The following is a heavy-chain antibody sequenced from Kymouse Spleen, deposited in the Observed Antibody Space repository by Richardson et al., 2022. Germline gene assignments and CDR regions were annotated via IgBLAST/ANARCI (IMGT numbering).Heavy chain of an antibody. CDR2: INHSGST. CDR3: ARRGYSGYDWGFDY. D-gene: IGHD5-12*01. J-gene: IGHJ4*02. CDR1: GGSFSGYY. Sequence: QVQLQQWGAGLLKPSETLSLTCAVYGGSFSGYYWSWIRQPPGKGLEWIGEINHSGSTNYNPSLKSRVTISVDTSKNQFSLKLSSVTAADTAVYYCARRGYSGYDWGFDYWGQGTLVTVSS. V-gene: IGHV4-34*01.